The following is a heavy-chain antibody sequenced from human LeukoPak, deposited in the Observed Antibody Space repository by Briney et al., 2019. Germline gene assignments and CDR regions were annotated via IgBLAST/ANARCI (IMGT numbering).Heavy chain of an antibody. CDR3: AKDDDYIRFLS. V-gene: IGHV3-20*04. CDR1: GFTFDDYG. D-gene: IGHD3-16*01. Sequence: GGSLRLSCAASGFTFDDYGMSWVRQAPGKGLEWVSGINWNGGSTSYEDSVKGRFTISRDNAKNSLYLQMNSLRAEDTAVYYCAKDDDYIRFLSWGQGTLVTVSS. CDR2: INWNGGST. J-gene: IGHJ5*02.